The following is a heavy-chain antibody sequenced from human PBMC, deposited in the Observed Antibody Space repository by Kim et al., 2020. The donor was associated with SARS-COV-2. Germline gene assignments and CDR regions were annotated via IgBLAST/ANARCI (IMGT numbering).Heavy chain of an antibody. Sequence: GGSLRLSCAASGFTFSSYSMNWVRQAPGKGLEWVSYISSSSSTIYYADSVKGRFTISRDNAKNSLYLQMNSLRDEDTAVYYCAREKPAWAAAGTDYYGMDVWGQGTTVTVSS. J-gene: IGHJ6*02. CDR1: GFTFSSYS. CDR3: AREKPAWAAAGTDYYGMDV. D-gene: IGHD6-13*01. CDR2: ISSSSSTI. V-gene: IGHV3-48*02.